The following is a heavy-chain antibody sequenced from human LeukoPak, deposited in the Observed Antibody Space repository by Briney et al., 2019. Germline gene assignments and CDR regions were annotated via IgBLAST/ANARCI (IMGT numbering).Heavy chain of an antibody. D-gene: IGHD2-8*01. V-gene: IGHV4-59*08. CDR2: IFYSGST. CDR1: GGSISMYY. CDR3: ARGGLMVHAHDAFDI. J-gene: IGHJ3*02. Sequence: SETLSLTCTVSGGSISMYYWSWVRQPPGKGLEWIGYIFYSGSTNSNPSLKSRLTISVDTSKNHLSLRLSSVTAADTAVYYCARGGLMVHAHDAFDIWGQGTMVTVSS.